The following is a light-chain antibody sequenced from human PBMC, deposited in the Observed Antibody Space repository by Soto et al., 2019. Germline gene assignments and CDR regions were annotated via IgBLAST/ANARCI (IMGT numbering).Light chain of an antibody. J-gene: IGKJ2*01. V-gene: IGKV1-5*01. CDR3: QQFSTSPIT. Sequence: DIQLTQSPSTLSASVGDRLTLTCRASQSVGTDLAWYQQKRGRAPNLLISDASTLESGVPSRFSGSGSGTEFTLTISSLQPDDFSTYFCQQFSTSPITFGQGTTVDIK. CDR2: DAS. CDR1: QSVGTD.